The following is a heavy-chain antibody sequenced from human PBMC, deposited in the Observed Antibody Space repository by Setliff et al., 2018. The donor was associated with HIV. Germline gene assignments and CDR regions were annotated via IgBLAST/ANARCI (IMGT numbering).Heavy chain of an antibody. CDR1: GGTFNSYT. CDR2: IIPMFNIA. Sequence: ASVKVSCKASGGTFNSYTVSWVRQAPGQGLEWMGGIIPMFNIANYAQKFQGRATITADISTTTASVELRSLRSEDTAVYYCAGGWPENTVMVQVEYFRHWGQGTLVTVSS. CDR3: AGGWPENTVMVQVEYFRH. V-gene: IGHV1-69*10. D-gene: IGHD5-18*01. J-gene: IGHJ1*01.